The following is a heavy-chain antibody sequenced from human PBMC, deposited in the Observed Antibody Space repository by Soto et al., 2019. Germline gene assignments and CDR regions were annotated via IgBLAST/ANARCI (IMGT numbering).Heavy chain of an antibody. CDR3: ARGDSLLRPFDY. V-gene: IGHV1-69*13. D-gene: IGHD2-2*01. CDR1: GGTFSSYA. J-gene: IGHJ4*02. CDR2: IIPIFGTA. Sequence: GASVKVSCKASGGTFSSYAISWLRQAPGQGLEWMGGIIPIFGTANYAQKFQGRVTITADESTSTAYMELSSLRSEDTAVYYCARGDSLLRPFDYWGQGTLVTVS.